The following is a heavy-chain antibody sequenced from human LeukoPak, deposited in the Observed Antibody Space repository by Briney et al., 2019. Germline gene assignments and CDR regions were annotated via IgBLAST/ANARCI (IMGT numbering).Heavy chain of an antibody. V-gene: IGHV1-18*01. CDR3: ARDLWYCSSSSCYKGRRSGSFDP. CDR1: GYTFTSYG. CDR2: ISAYNGNT. D-gene: IGHD2-2*02. J-gene: IGHJ5*02. Sequence: ASVTVSCKASGYTFTSYGISWVRQAPGQGLEWMGWISAYNGNTNYAQKLQGRVTITADESTSTAYMELSSLRSEDTAVYYCARDLWYCSSSSCYKGRRSGSFDPWGQGTLVTVSS.